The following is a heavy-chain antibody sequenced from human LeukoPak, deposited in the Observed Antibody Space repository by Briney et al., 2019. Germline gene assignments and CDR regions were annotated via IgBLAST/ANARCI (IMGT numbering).Heavy chain of an antibody. D-gene: IGHD6-19*01. J-gene: IGHJ4*02. Sequence: GGSLRLSCAASGFTFSSYALSWVDQAPPKGLHWVSAISGSGGSTYYADSVKGRFPISSDNSKNTLYLQMNSLRAEDTALYYCVAVAPDYWGQGTLVTVS. CDR2: ISGSGGST. V-gene: IGHV3-23*01. CDR1: GFTFSSYA. CDR3: VAVAPDY.